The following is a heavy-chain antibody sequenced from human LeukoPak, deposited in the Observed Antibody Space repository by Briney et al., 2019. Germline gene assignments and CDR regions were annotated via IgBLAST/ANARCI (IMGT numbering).Heavy chain of an antibody. CDR2: IKQDGSQN. CDR3: ARGSWGAVPAYYMDV. J-gene: IGHJ6*03. V-gene: IGHV3-7*01. D-gene: IGHD6-19*01. CDR1: GFTFSSYW. Sequence: GGSLRLSCAASGFTFSSYWMTWVRQAPGKGLEWVANIKQDGSQNNHMDSVKGRSSISRDNGKNLLYLQMNSLRVEDTAVYYCARGSWGAVPAYYMDVWGKGTTVTVSS.